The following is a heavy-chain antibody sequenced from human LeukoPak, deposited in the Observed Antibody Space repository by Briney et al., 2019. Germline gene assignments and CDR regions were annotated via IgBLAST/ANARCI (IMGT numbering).Heavy chain of an antibody. D-gene: IGHD3-9*01. CDR1: GYTLTELS. CDR3: ATKRQFDWLSGLDY. Sequence: ASVKVSCKVSGYTLTELSMHWVRPAPGKGLAWMGGFDPEDGETIYAQKFQGRVTMTEDTSTDTAYMELSSLRSEDTAVYYCATKRQFDWLSGLDYWGQGTLVTVSS. J-gene: IGHJ4*02. V-gene: IGHV1-24*01. CDR2: FDPEDGET.